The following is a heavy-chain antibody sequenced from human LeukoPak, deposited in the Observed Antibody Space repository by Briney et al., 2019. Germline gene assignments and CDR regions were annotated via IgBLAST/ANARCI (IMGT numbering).Heavy chain of an antibody. D-gene: IGHD1-26*01. J-gene: IGHJ4*02. CDR1: GFTFSDSY. CDR3: ARESGGSFYY. Sequence: GRSLRLSCAASGFTFSDSYMDWVRQAPGKGLEWFGRTTDKADGYTTEYAASVKGRFTISRDDSKNSLYLQMNSLRTEDTAVYYCARESGGSFYYWGQGTLVTVSS. V-gene: IGHV3-72*01. CDR2: TTDKADGYTT.